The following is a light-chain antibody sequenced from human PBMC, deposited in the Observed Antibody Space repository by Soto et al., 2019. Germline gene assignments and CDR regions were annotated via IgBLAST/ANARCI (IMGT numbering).Light chain of an antibody. Sequence: QSVLTQPASVSGSPGQSITISCTGTSSDVGDNNYVSWYQPHPGKAPKLMIYDVTHRPSGISNRFSGSKSGNTASLTISGLQAEDEADYYCSSYTSSSTLYVFGTGTKVTVL. J-gene: IGLJ1*01. CDR3: SSYTSSSTLYV. CDR2: DVT. CDR1: SSDVGDNNY. V-gene: IGLV2-14*01.